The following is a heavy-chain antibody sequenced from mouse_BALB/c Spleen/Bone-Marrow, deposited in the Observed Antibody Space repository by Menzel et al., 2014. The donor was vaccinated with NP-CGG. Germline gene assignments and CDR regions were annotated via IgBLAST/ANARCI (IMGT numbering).Heavy chain of an antibody. CDR3: ARSPYDYAAMDY. D-gene: IGHD2-4*01. CDR2: ISSGSSTI. CDR1: GFTLSSFG. J-gene: IGHJ4*01. V-gene: IGHV5-17*02. Sequence: EVQGVESGGGLVQPGGSRKLSCAASGFTLSSFGMHWVRQAPEKGLEWVAYISSGSSTIYYADTVKGRFTISRDNPKNTLFLQMTSLWSEDTAMYYCARSPYDYAAMDYWGQGTSVTVSS.